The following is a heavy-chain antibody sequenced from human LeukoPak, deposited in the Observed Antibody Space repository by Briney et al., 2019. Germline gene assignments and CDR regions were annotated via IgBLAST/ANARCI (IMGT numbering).Heavy chain of an antibody. CDR3: ARDFAAAIDY. J-gene: IGHJ4*02. D-gene: IGHD2-2*01. V-gene: IGHV3-21*01. CDR2: ISSSSSYI. Sequence: GGSLRLSCAASGFTFSSYSMNWVRQAPGEGLEWDSSISSSSSYIYYADSVKGRFTISRDNAKNSLYLQMNSLRAEDTAVYYCARDFAAAIDYWGQGTLVTVSS. CDR1: GFTFSSYS.